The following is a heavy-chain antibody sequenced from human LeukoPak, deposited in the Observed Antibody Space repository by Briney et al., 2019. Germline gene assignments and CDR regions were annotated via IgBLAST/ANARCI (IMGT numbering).Heavy chain of an antibody. D-gene: IGHD3-16*02. V-gene: IGHV4-30-2*01. CDR2: IYDSGST. CDR1: GGSIISGGYY. J-gene: IGHJ3*02. Sequence: PSETLSLTCTVSGGSIISGGYYWSWIRQPPGKGMEWIGHIYDSGSTYYNPSLKSRVTISVDRSKNQFSLKLSSVTAADTAVYYCARVNDYVWGSYRYTGAFDIWGQGTMVTVSS. CDR3: ARVNDYVWGSYRYTGAFDI.